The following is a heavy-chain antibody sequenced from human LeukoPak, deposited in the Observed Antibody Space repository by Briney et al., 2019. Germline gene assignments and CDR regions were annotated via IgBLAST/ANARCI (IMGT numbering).Heavy chain of an antibody. CDR2: ISSSSSYI. V-gene: IGHV3-21*01. D-gene: IGHD3-9*01. CDR3: ARVMREILTGSDY. Sequence: GGSLRLSCAASGFTFSSYSMNWVRQAPGKGLEWVSSISSSSSYIYYADSVKGRFTISRDNAKNSLYLQMNSLRAEDTAVYYCARVMREILTGSDYWGQGTLVTVSS. J-gene: IGHJ4*02. CDR1: GFTFSSYS.